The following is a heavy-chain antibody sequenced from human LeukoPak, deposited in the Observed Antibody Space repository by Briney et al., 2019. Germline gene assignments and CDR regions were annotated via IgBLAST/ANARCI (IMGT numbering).Heavy chain of an antibody. CDR3: AMTDRYAGRPFDY. Sequence: ASVKGSCKVAGYNLIEAAINWVRQAPGKGLEWIGGFDPEDGEYGETQVAQNFQGRVTMTEDTSTDTAYMDLSSLTPEDTAVYCCAMTDRYAGRPFDYWGQGSLVTVSS. D-gene: IGHD5-12*01. CDR2: FDPEDGEYGET. J-gene: IGHJ4*02. V-gene: IGHV1-24*01. CDR1: GYNLIEAA.